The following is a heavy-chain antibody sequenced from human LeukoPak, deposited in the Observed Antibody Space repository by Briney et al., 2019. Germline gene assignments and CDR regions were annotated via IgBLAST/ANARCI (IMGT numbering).Heavy chain of an antibody. CDR1: GGSISTTNYY. V-gene: IGHV4-39*07. D-gene: IGHD3-16*02. CDR3: ARDPNSYDYVWGSYRPYYFDY. CDR2: VYYIGST. J-gene: IGHJ4*02. Sequence: SETLSLTCTVSGGSISTTNYYWGWIRQSPGKGLEWFGCVYYIGSTYYNPSLKSRVTISVDTSKNQFSLKLSSVTAADTAVYYCARDPNSYDYVWGSYRPYYFDYWGQGTLVTVSS.